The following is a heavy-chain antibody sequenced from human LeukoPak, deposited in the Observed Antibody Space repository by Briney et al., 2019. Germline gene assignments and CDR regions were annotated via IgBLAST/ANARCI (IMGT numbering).Heavy chain of an antibody. CDR3: ARETSQEGAHYMDV. J-gene: IGHJ6*03. D-gene: IGHD3-16*01. CDR1: GGSLSSYY. Sequence: PSETLSLTCTVSGGSLSSYYWSWIRQPPGKGLKWIGNIYYSGYTTYSPPLRSRVTISVDTSKNQFSLKLSSVTAADTAVYYCARETSQEGAHYMDVWGKGTTITISS. CDR2: IYYSGYT. V-gene: IGHV4-59*01.